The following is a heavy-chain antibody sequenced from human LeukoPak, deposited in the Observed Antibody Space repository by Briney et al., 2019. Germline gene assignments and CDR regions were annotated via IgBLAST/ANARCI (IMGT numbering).Heavy chain of an antibody. CDR3: ARDHRIVVVPAAIGWDCWFDP. J-gene: IGHJ5*02. CDR1: GGTFSSYA. Sequence: SVKVSCKASGGTFSSYAISWVRQAPGQGLEWMGGIIPIFGTANYAQKFQGRVTITADESTSTAYMELSSLRSEDTAVYYCARDHRIVVVPAAIGWDCWFDPWGQGTLVTVSS. D-gene: IGHD2-2*01. CDR2: IIPIFGTA. V-gene: IGHV1-69*13.